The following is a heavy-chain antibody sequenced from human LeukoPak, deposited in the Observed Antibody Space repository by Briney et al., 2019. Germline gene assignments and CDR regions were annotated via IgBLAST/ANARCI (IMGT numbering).Heavy chain of an antibody. V-gene: IGHV4-34*01. CDR1: GGSFSGYS. J-gene: IGHJ4*02. CDR2: LNHYGTT. CDR3: ARGRRSGYYKGGYFDY. Sequence: SETLSLTCAVYGGSFSGYSWTWIRQPPGKGLEWIGELNHYGTTNFNPSLKSRVTISVDTSKNQFSLKLSSVTAADTALYFCARGRRSGYYKGGYFDYWSQGALVTVSS. D-gene: IGHD3-3*01.